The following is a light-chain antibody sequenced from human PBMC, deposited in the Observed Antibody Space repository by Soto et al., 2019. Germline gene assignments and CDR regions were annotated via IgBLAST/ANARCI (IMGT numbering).Light chain of an antibody. J-gene: IGKJ4*01. Sequence: EIVMTQSPATLSVSPGERATLSCRAGQSINSNLAWYQQKPGQAPRLLIYGTSTRATGVPARFSGSGSGTDFTVTISNLQSEDFAIYYCQQYDRWPLTVGGGTKVEIK. CDR2: GTS. V-gene: IGKV3-15*01. CDR1: QSINSN. CDR3: QQYDRWPLT.